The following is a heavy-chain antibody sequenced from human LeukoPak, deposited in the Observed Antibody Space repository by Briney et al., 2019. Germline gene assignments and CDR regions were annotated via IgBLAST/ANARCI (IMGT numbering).Heavy chain of an antibody. V-gene: IGHV4-30-2*06. D-gene: IGHD6-6*01. CDR1: GVSVNTGGFS. CDR2: IFHSGAT. CDR3: AQDRPASIGIS. Sequence: SQTLSLTCTVSGVSVNTGGFSWTWIRQSPEKGLQWIGHIFHSGATYYSPSLKSRVTMSLDRSRNQFSLKLTSVTATDTAVYYCAQDRPASIGISWGQGTLVTVSS. J-gene: IGHJ5*02.